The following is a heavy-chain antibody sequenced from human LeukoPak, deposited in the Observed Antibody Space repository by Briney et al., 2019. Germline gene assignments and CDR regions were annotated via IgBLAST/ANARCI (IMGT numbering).Heavy chain of an antibody. CDR3: ARVRCTNGVCYLDY. J-gene: IGHJ4*02. Sequence: GGSLRLSCEASGFTFSNYSMNWVRQAPGKGLEWVSYIRSSSSTIYYADSVKGRFTISRDNAKNSLYLQMNSLRAEDTAVYYCARVRCTNGVCYLDYWGQGTLVTVSS. CDR2: IRSSSSTI. V-gene: IGHV3-48*01. D-gene: IGHD2-8*01. CDR1: GFTFSNYS.